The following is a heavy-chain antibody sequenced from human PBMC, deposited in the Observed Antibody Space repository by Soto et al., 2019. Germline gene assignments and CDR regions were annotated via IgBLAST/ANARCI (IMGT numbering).Heavy chain of an antibody. Sequence: GASVKVSCKASGYTFTSYAMHWVRQAPGQRLEWMGWINAGNGNTKYSQKFQGRVTITRDTSASTAYMELSSLRSEDTAVYYCTRDRYCTNGVCGYMDVWGTGTTVTVSS. J-gene: IGHJ6*03. CDR1: GYTFTSYA. CDR3: TRDRYCTNGVCGYMDV. D-gene: IGHD2-8*01. CDR2: INAGNGNT. V-gene: IGHV1-3*01.